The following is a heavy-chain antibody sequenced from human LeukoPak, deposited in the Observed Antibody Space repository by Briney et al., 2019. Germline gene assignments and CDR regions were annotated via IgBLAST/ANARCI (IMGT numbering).Heavy chain of an antibody. J-gene: IGHJ4*02. CDR1: GGSVSSGYYY. CDR3: ARARYSAAPDY. CDR2: IYTTGST. Sequence: NPSETLSLTCTVSGGSVSSGYYYWSWIRQPPGKGLEWIGRIYTTGSTDYNSSLKSRVTISVDTSKNQISLKLSSVTAADTAVYFCARARYSAAPDYWGQGTLVTVSS. V-gene: IGHV4-61*02. D-gene: IGHD1-26*01.